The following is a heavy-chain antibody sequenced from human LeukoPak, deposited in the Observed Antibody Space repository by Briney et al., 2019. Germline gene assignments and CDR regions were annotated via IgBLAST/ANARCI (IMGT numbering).Heavy chain of an antibody. J-gene: IGHJ5*02. V-gene: IGHV1-46*01. CDR1: GYTFTSYY. D-gene: IGHD4-11*01. CDR2: INPSGGST. CDR3: AREGGDYSKDRWFDP. Sequence: GASVKVSCKASGYTFTSYYMHWVRQAPGQGLEWMGIINPSGGSTSYAQKFQGRVTMTRDMSTSTVYMELSSLRSEDTAVYYCAREGGDYSKDRWFDPWGQGTLVTVSS.